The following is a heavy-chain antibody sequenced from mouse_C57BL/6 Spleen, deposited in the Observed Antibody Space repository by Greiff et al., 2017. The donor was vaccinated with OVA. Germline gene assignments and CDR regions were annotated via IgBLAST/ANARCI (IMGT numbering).Heavy chain of an antibody. Sequence: QVQLQQSGAELVRPGTSVKLSCKASGYTFTSYWMHWVKQRPGQGLEWIGVIDPSDSYTNYNQKFKGKATLTVDTSSSTAYMQLSSLTSEDSAVYYCARRLITTVVRYFDVWGTGTTVTVSS. J-gene: IGHJ1*03. CDR2: IDPSDSYT. D-gene: IGHD1-1*01. V-gene: IGHV1-59*01. CDR3: ARRLITTVVRYFDV. CDR1: GYTFTSYW.